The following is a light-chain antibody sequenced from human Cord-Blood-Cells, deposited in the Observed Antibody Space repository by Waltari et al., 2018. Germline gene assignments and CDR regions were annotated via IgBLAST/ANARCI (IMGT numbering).Light chain of an antibody. J-gene: IGLJ1*01. Sequence: QSVLTQPPPASGTPGQRVTISCSGSSSNIGSTSVSWYQQLPGTAPKLLIYRNNQRPSGVPDRFSGSKSGTSASLAISGLRSEDEADYYCAAWDDSLSGYVFGTGTKVTVL. CDR3: AAWDDSLSGYV. CDR1: SSNIGSTS. V-gene: IGLV1-47*01. CDR2: RNN.